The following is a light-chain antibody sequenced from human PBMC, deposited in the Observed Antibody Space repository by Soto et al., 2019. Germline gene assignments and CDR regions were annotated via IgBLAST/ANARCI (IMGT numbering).Light chain of an antibody. CDR2: EVS. CDR1: NSDVRGYTS. CDR3: ASSTSTSTWV. Sequence: QSALTQPASVSGSPGQSITISCTGTNSDVRGYTSVSWYQLHPGKAPKLIIFEVSLRPSGISNRFSGSKSRNTASLTISGLLAEDEADYYCASSTSTSTWVFGGGTKLTVL. J-gene: IGLJ3*02. V-gene: IGLV2-14*01.